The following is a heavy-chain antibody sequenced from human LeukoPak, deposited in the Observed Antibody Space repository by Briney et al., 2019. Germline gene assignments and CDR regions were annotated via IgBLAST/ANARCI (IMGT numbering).Heavy chain of an antibody. V-gene: IGHV1-2*06. Sequence: ASVKVSCKASGYTFTGYYMHWVRQAPGQGLEWMGRINPNSGGTNYAQKFQGGVTMSRDTSISTAYMELSRLRSDDTAVYYCAREGGDPAWFDIWGQGTMVTVSS. D-gene: IGHD3-10*01. CDR1: GYTFTGYY. CDR2: INPNSGGT. CDR3: AREGGDPAWFDI. J-gene: IGHJ3*02.